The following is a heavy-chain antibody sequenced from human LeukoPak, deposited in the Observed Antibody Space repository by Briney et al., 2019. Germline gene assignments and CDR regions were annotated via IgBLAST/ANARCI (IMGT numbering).Heavy chain of an antibody. CDR3: ARGSSGDYSVSGSAWFDP. Sequence: ASVKVSCKASGYTFTNYDINWVRLATGQGLEWMGWMNPNSGNTGYAQKFQGRVTMTRNTSVSTAYMDLSSLRAEDTAVYYCARGSSGDYSVSGSAWFDPWGQGTLVTVSS. D-gene: IGHD3-10*01. V-gene: IGHV1-8*01. CDR1: GYTFTNYD. J-gene: IGHJ5*02. CDR2: MNPNSGNT.